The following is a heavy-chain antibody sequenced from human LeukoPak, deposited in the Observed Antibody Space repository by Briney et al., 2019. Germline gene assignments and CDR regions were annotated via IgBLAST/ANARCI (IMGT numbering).Heavy chain of an antibody. CDR1: GFTFPSYA. Sequence: GGSLRLSCAASGFTFPSYAMNWVRQAPGKGLEWVSSISAGGGRTYSADSVKGRFTISRDTSKNTLYLQMNSLRVEDTAVYYGAKDEKVTYYYDTSGYYHDSWGQGTLVTVSS. J-gene: IGHJ4*02. CDR2: ISAGGGRT. V-gene: IGHV3-23*01. CDR3: AKDEKVTYYYDTSGYYHDS. D-gene: IGHD3-22*01.